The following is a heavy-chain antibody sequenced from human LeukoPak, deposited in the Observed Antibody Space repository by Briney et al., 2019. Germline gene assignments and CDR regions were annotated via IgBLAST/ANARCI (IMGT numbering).Heavy chain of an antibody. Sequence: GGSLRLSCAASGFTFSAYSINWIRQAPGKGLEWISYISTGSSIIYYADSVKGRFTISRDNSKNTLYLQMNSLRAEDTAVYYCARISIVGATRAALDYWGQGTLVTVSS. V-gene: IGHV3-48*01. CDR1: GFTFSAYS. CDR3: ARISIVGATRAALDY. CDR2: ISTGSSII. J-gene: IGHJ4*02. D-gene: IGHD1-26*01.